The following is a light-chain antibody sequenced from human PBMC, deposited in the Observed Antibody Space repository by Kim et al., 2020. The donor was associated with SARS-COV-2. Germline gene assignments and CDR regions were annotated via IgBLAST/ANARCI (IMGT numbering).Light chain of an antibody. Sequence: EVLMTQSPATLSVSLGERVTLSCRAGQSVSSLLAWYQQKPGQAPRLLIYGASTRATGIPGRFSGSGSGREFTLTISSLHSEDFAVYYCQQYSIWPGTFGQGTKLEI. V-gene: IGKV3-15*01. CDR1: QSVSSL. CDR3: QQYSIWPGT. J-gene: IGKJ2*02. CDR2: GAS.